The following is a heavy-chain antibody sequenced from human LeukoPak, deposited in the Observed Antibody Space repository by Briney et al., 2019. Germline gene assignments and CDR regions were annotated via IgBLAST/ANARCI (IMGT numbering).Heavy chain of an antibody. Sequence: GGSLRLSCAASGFPFSNTWMSWVRQTPGKGLEWVGRIKNRAAGGATDYATPVRGRFTISRDDSRNTLYLQMNSLRIEDTAVYYCTTDASTYCADGVCYTGGNLDYWGQGSLVTVSS. D-gene: IGHD2-8*01. CDR1: GFPFSNTW. J-gene: IGHJ4*02. CDR3: TTDASTYCADGVCYTGGNLDY. V-gene: IGHV3-15*01. CDR2: IKNRAAGGAT.